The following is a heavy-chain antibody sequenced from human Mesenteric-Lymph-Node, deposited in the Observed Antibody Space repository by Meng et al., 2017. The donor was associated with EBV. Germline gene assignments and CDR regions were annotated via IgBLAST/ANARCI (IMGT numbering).Heavy chain of an antibody. CDR3: ARQGYCRATTCSTWFDP. V-gene: IGHV4-34*01. CDR2: IHHSETT. J-gene: IGHJ5*02. CDR1: GGSFSGYS. Sequence: QVQLQQWCAGLLKPSETLSLTCVIYGGSFSGYSWNWIRQAPGKGLELIGKIHHSETTDYNPSLKSRVTISADTSKNHFSLKLTSVTAADTAVYYCARQGYCRATTCSTWFDPWGQGTLVTVSS. D-gene: IGHD2-2*01.